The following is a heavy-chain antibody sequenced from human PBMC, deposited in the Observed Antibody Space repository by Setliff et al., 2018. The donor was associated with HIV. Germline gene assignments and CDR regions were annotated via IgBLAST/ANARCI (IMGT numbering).Heavy chain of an antibody. Sequence: SETLSLTCAVYGGPVSGHYWSWIRQPPRQGLEWIGETSHSGKTNYNPSLKSRVTISVDTSKNQFSLKLTSVTAADTAVYYCVTSSSWSSRLNFWGPGMLVTVS. D-gene: IGHD2-2*01. CDR3: VTSSSWSSRLNF. J-gene: IGHJ4*02. CDR2: TSHSGKT. V-gene: IGHV4-34*01. CDR1: GGPVSGHY.